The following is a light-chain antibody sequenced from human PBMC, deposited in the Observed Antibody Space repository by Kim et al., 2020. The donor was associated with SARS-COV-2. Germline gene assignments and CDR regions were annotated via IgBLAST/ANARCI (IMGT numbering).Light chain of an antibody. Sequence: SSELTQPPSVSVSPGQTASITCSGDKLGDKYACWYQQKPGQSPVLVIYQDSKRPSGIPERFFGSNSGNTATLTISGTQAMDEADYYCQAWDSSYVV. CDR2: QDS. J-gene: IGLJ2*01. V-gene: IGLV3-1*01. CDR3: QAWDSSYVV. CDR1: KLGDKY.